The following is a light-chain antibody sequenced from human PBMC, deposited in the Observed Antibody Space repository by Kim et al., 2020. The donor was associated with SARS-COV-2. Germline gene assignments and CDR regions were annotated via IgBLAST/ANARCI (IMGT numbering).Light chain of an antibody. CDR1: QTISNN. J-gene: IGKJ4*01. V-gene: IGKV3-15*01. CDR2: GAS. CDR3: QQYDNWPPLT. Sequence: SPGERATLSRRASQTISNNLAWYQQKPGQAPSLLSYGASTRATGVPARFSGSGSGTEFTLTISSLQSEDVAIYFCQQYDNWPPLTFGGGTKVDIK.